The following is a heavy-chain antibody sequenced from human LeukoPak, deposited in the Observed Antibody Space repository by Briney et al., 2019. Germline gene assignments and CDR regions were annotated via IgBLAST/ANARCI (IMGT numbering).Heavy chain of an antibody. CDR3: AKHYMGSSYNHALDC. V-gene: IGHV4-39*01. CDR1: GGSISSSSYY. CDR2: IHYSGTT. Sequence: PSETLSLTCTVSGGSISSSSYYWGWIRQPPGKGLEWIGSIHYSGTTYYNPSLRSRVTISVDTSKNQFSLNLSSVTAADTALYYCAKHYMGSSYNHALDCWGQGTLVTVSS. J-gene: IGHJ4*02. D-gene: IGHD3-10*01.